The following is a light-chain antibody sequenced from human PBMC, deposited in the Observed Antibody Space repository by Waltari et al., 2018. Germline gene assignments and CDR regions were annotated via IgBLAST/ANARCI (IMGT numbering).Light chain of an antibody. J-gene: IGLJ2*01. Sequence: QSALTQPRSVSGSPGQSVTVSCTGTSSAIGDYDCVSWYQHHPGKAPKLLIYDVSKRPSGVPDRCSASKSGNPASLTISGLQAEDEADYYCYSYAGSHEFGGGTKLTVL. CDR2: DVS. V-gene: IGLV2-11*01. CDR1: SSAIGDYDC. CDR3: YSYAGSHE.